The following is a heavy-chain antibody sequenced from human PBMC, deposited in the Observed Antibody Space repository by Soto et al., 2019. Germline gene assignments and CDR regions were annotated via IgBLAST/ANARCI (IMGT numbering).Heavy chain of an antibody. V-gene: IGHV3-48*02. Sequence: GGSLRLSCAASGFTFSSYSMNWVRQAPGKGLEWVSYISSSSSTIYYADSVKGRFTISRDNAKNSLYLQMNSLRDEDTAVYYCARDQVSITIFGVVWGDYYGMDVWGQGTTVTVSS. CDR2: ISSSSSTI. J-gene: IGHJ6*02. CDR1: GFTFSSYS. D-gene: IGHD3-3*01. CDR3: ARDQVSITIFGVVWGDYYGMDV.